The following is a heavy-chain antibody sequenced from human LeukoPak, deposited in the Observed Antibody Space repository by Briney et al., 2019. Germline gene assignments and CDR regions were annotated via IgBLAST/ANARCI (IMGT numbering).Heavy chain of an antibody. J-gene: IGHJ4*02. Sequence: SETMSLTCTVSGYSINSGYYWAWMLQPPGKGLKWIGSINHSGSTYYNPSLKSRVTVSVDTSKNHVSLRLSSVTAADTAVYYCARVCSSGRCLDYWGQGTLVTVSS. D-gene: IGHD2-15*01. V-gene: IGHV4-38-2*02. CDR3: ARVCSSGRCLDY. CDR1: GYSINSGYY. CDR2: INHSGST.